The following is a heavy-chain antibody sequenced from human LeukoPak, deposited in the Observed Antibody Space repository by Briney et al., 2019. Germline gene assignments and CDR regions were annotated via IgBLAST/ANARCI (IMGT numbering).Heavy chain of an antibody. CDR3: ARDLRLMIAAGWFDP. Sequence: SQTLSLTCTVSGGSISSGSYDWSCIRQPPGKVLEWIVRISTSVSTDSMHSLKRGVTISVDTPKSPLSLKLSSVSAANTAVYYCARDLRLMIAAGWFDPWGQGTLVTVSS. CDR1: GGSISSGSYD. D-gene: IGHD2-21*01. J-gene: IGHJ5*02. CDR2: ISTSVST. V-gene: IGHV4-61*02.